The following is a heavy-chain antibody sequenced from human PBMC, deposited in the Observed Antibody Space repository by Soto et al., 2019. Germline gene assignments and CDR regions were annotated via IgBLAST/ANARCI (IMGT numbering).Heavy chain of an antibody. Sequence: EVQLLESGGGLVQPGGSLTLSCAASGFNFNIYAMSWVRQALGKGLEWVSSTVKGRFTISRDNSKATLHLQMNSLRVEDTAVDFFVKDYRTTSPAWGQGTLVTVSS. CDR1: GFNFNIYA. D-gene: IGHD3-16*02. V-gene: IGHV3-23*01. J-gene: IGHJ4*02. CDR3: VKDYRTTSPA.